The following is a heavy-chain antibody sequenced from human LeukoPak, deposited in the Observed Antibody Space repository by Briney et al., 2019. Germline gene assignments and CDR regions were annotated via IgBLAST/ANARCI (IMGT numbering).Heavy chain of an antibody. CDR1: GGSISSSSYY. V-gene: IGHV4-39*02. D-gene: IGHD3-10*01. Sequence: PSETLSLTCTVSGGSISSSSYYWGWIRQPPGKGLEWIGSIYYSGSTYYNPSLKSRVTISVDTSKNQFSLKLSSVTAADTAVYYCARELNYYGSGSYYNLKYYYYYMDVWGKGTTVTVSS. CDR2: IYYSGST. J-gene: IGHJ6*03. CDR3: ARELNYYGSGSYYNLKYYYYYMDV.